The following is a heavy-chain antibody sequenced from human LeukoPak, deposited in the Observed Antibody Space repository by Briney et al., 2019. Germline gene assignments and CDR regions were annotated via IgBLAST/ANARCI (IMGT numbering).Heavy chain of an antibody. CDR3: ARGKLPFWDTKKYFDY. CDR1: GGSISSSSYY. J-gene: IGHJ4*02. CDR2: INHSGST. D-gene: IGHD1-7*01. V-gene: IGHV4-39*07. Sequence: PSETLSLTCTVSGGSISSSSYYWSWIRQPPGKGLEWIGEINHSGSTNYNPSLKSRVTISVDTSKNQFSLKLSSVTAADTAVYYCARGKLPFWDTKKYFDYWGQGTLVTVSS.